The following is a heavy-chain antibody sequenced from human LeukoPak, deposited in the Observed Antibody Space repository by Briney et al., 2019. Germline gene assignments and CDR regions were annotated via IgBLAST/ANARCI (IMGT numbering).Heavy chain of an antibody. Sequence: TLSLTCTVSGGSVSSGGYYWSWIRQHPGKGLEWIGYIYYSDSYYNPSLKSRVTISVDTSKNQFSLNLNSVTAADTAAYYCARGVLTGYYGDFDYWGQGTLVTVSS. CDR1: GGSVSSGGYY. J-gene: IGHJ4*02. CDR2: IYYSDS. V-gene: IGHV4-31*03. CDR3: ARGVLTGYYGDFDY. D-gene: IGHD3-9*01.